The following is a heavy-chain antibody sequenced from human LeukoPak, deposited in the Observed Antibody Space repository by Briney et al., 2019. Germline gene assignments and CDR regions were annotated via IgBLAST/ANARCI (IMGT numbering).Heavy chain of an antibody. CDR1: GFIFHNHA. Sequence: GGSLRLSCAASGFIFHNHAMHWVRQAPGKGLEWVAVISYDGTNSYYVDSVKGRFTISRDNSKNTLYLQMNSLRAEDTAVYYCAREEPYDSSGYPYWGQGTLVTVSS. J-gene: IGHJ4*02. V-gene: IGHV3-30-3*01. CDR3: AREEPYDSSGYPY. CDR2: ISYDGTNS. D-gene: IGHD3-22*01.